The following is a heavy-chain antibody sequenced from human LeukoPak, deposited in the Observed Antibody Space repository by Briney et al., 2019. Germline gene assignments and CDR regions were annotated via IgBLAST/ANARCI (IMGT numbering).Heavy chain of an antibody. CDR1: GGTFSSYA. D-gene: IGHD1-26*01. Sequence: RALVKVSCKASGGTFSSYAISWVRQAPGQGLEWMGRIIPILGIANYAQKFQGRVTITADKSTSTAYMELSSLRSEDTAVYYCARGYSGSYFPPTSYGMDVWGQGTTVTVSS. CDR2: IIPILGIA. V-gene: IGHV1-69*04. CDR3: ARGYSGSYFPPTSYGMDV. J-gene: IGHJ6*02.